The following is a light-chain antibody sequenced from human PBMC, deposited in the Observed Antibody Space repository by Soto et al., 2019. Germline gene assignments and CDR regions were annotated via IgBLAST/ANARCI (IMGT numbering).Light chain of an antibody. CDR1: SSNIGSNS. J-gene: IGLJ1*01. V-gene: IGLV1-44*01. CDR2: GSN. Sequence: QSALTQPPSASGTPGQRVTISCSGSSSNIGSNSVNWFHQLPGTAPKLLIYGSNQRPSGVPDRFSGSKSDTSASLAISGLQSEDEADYYCAAWDDSLNGYVFGTGTKVTVL. CDR3: AAWDDSLNGYV.